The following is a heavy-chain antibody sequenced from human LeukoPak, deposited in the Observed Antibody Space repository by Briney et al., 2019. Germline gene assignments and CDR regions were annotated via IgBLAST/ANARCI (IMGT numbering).Heavy chain of an antibody. CDR3: AKGFGYYYDSSGYHGAGEGYTDV. D-gene: IGHD3-22*01. CDR1: GFTFDDYA. V-gene: IGHV3-43D*03. CDR2: ISWDGGST. J-gene: IGHJ6*03. Sequence: PGGSLRLSCAATGFTFDDYAMHWVRQAPGKGLEWVSLISWDGGSTYYADSVKGRFTISRDNSKNSLYLQMNSLRAEDTALYYCAKGFGYYYDSSGYHGAGEGYTDVWGKGTTVTVSS.